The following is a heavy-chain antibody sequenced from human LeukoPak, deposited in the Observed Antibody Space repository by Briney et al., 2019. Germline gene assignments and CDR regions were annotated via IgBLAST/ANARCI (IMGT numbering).Heavy chain of an antibody. Sequence: ASVKVSCKVSGYTLTELSMHWVRQAPGKGLEWMGGFDPEDGETIYAQKFQGRVTMTEDTSTDTAYMELSSLRSEDTAVYYCATEGYSSGLFDYWGQGTLVTVSS. CDR2: FDPEDGET. CDR1: GYTLTELS. D-gene: IGHD6-19*01. CDR3: ATEGYSSGLFDY. J-gene: IGHJ4*02. V-gene: IGHV1-24*01.